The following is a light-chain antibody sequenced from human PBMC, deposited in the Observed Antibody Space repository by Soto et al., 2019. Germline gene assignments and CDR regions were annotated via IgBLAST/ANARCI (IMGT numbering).Light chain of an antibody. J-gene: IGLJ2*01. CDR1: SSDVGGYNY. CDR2: DVS. Sequence: QSALTQPASVSGSPGQSITISCTGTSSDVGGYNYVSWYQQHPGKAPKLMIYDVSNRPSGVSNRFSGSKSGNTASLTISGLQAEYDADYYCSSYTSSRTYVVFGGGTKLTVL. CDR3: SSYTSSRTYVV. V-gene: IGLV2-14*01.